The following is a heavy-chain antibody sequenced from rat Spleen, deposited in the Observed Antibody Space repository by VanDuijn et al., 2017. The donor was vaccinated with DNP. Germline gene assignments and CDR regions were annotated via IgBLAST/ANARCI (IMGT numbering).Heavy chain of an antibody. J-gene: IGHJ2*01. CDR3: ARSDNSGSKWNY. D-gene: IGHD4-3*01. CDR1: GYSITSNY. CDR2: ISYSGST. Sequence: EVQLQESGPGLVKPSQSLSLTCSVTGYSITSNYWGWIRKFPGNKMEWIGHISYSGSTGYNPFLKSRISITRDTSKNQFFLQVNSVTTEDTATYYCARSDNSGSKWNYWGHGVMVTVSS. V-gene: IGHV3-1*01.